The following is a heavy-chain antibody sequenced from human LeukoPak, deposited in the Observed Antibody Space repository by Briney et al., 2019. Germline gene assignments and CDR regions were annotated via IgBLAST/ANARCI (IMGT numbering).Heavy chain of an antibody. CDR3: ARDLIDSSGPFDY. CDR1: GYYISSGYY. J-gene: IGHJ4*02. CDR2: IYHSGSP. V-gene: IGHV4-38-2*02. D-gene: IGHD2/OR15-2a*01. Sequence: SETLALPCAVSGYYISSGYYWGWIRQPPGKGLEWIGSIYHSGSPNYNPSLKSPLTIPVDTSKNQFSLKLSSVTDADTAVYYCARDLIDSSGPFDYWGQGTLVTVSS.